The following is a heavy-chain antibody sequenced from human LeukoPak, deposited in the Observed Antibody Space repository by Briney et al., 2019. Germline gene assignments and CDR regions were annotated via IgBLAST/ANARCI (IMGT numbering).Heavy chain of an antibody. D-gene: IGHD3-22*01. Sequence: GGSLRLSCAASGFTFTTYWMYWVRQPPGKGLMWVSRINSDASTTTYADFLKGRFTISRDNAKSTLYLQMNSLRAEDTAVYYCVRGGVGITGLDYWGQGTLVTVSS. CDR3: VRGGVGITGLDY. CDR1: GFTFTTYW. J-gene: IGHJ4*02. CDR2: INSDASTT. V-gene: IGHV3-74*01.